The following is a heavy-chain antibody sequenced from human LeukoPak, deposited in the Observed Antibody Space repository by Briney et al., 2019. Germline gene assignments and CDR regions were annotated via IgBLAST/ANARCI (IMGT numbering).Heavy chain of an antibody. J-gene: IGHJ6*03. CDR3: AIGGKHYYYYMDV. V-gene: IGHV3-48*01. CDR1: GFTFSSYS. D-gene: IGHD4-23*01. CDR2: ISSSSSTI. Sequence: PGGSLRLSCAASGFTFSSYSMNWVRQAPGKGLEWVSYISSSSSTIYYADSVKGRFTISRDNSKNTLYLQMNSLRAEDTAVYYCAIGGKHYYYYMDVWGKGTTVTISS.